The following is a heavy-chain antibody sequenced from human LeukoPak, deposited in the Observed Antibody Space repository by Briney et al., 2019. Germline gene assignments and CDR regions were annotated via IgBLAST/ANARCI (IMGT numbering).Heavy chain of an antibody. CDR1: GGSISSYY. CDR3: AGAKIGVAGFFDN. CDR2: IHYSGST. D-gene: IGHD6-19*01. J-gene: IGHJ4*02. Sequence: SETLSLTCTVSGGSISSYYWNWIRQPPGKGLEWIGYIHYSGSTNYNPSLKSRVTTSVDTSKNQFSLKLTSVTAADTAVYYCAGAKIGVAGFFDNWGQGTLVIVSS. V-gene: IGHV4-59*08.